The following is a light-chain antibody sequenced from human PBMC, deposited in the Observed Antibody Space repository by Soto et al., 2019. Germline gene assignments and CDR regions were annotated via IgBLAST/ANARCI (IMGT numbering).Light chain of an antibody. CDR3: SSYTSSSTLDV. CDR1: SSDVGGYNY. V-gene: IGLV2-14*01. Sequence: QSVLTQPASVSGSPGQSITISCTGTSSDVGGYNYVSWYQQHPGKAPKLMIYEVSNRPSGVSNRFSGSKSGNTASLTISGLQPEDEADYYCSSYTSSSTLDVFGTGTKV. J-gene: IGLJ1*01. CDR2: EVS.